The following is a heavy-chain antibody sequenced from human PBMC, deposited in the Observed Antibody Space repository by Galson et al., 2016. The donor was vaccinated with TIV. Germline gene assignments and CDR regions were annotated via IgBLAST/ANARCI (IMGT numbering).Heavy chain of an antibody. D-gene: IGHD1-26*01. CDR3: VKGAGRYSRSWYFDY. Sequence: LRLSCAASGFTFDEYATHWVRQGPGKGLEWLSSISWNSDKKLYAASVKGRFTISRDNAKNSLSLQMNSLRPEDTAFYYCVKGAGRYSRSWYFDYWGQGALVTVSS. J-gene: IGHJ4*02. CDR2: ISWNSDKK. V-gene: IGHV3-9*01. CDR1: GFTFDEYA.